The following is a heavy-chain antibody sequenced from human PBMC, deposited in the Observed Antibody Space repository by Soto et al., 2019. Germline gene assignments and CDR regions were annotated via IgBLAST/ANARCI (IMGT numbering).Heavy chain of an antibody. D-gene: IGHD3-22*01. CDR1: GYTFTSYY. V-gene: IGHV1-46*01. CDR2: INPSGGST. CDR3: TREGLYYDSSAGFDP. J-gene: IGHJ5*02. Sequence: QVQLVQSGAEVKKPGASVKVSCKASGYTFTSYYMHWVRQAPGQGLEWMGIINPSGGSTSYAQKFQGRVTMTRDTSTSTVYMELSSLRSEDTAVYYCTREGLYYDSSAGFDPWGQGTLVTVSS.